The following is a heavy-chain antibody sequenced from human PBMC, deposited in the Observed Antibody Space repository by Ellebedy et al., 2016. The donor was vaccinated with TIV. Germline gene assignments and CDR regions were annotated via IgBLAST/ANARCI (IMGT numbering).Heavy chain of an antibody. Sequence: SETLSLTCTVSGGSISSYYWSWIRQPPGKGLEWIGYIYYSGSTNYNPSLKSRVTISVDTSKNQFSLKLTSVNAADTAVYYCAILTLIAPRPRGWDWFDPWGQGTLVTVSS. J-gene: IGHJ5*01. D-gene: IGHD6-6*01. CDR3: AILTLIAPRPRGWDWFDP. V-gene: IGHV4-59*08. CDR1: GGSISSYY. CDR2: IYYSGST.